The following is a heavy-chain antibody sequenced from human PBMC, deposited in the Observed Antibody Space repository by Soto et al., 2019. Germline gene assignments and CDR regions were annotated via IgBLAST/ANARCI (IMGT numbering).Heavy chain of an antibody. D-gene: IGHD3-10*01. CDR3: ARGVYYGSGSYYHYYYYGMDV. CDR1: GGTFSSYA. J-gene: IGHJ6*02. V-gene: IGHV1-69*01. Sequence: QVQLVQSGAEVKKPGSSVKVSCKASGGTFSSYAISWVRQAPGQGLEWMGGIIPIFGTANYAQKFQGRVTITADESTSTAYMELSNLRSEDTAVYYCARGVYYGSGSYYHYYYYGMDVWGQGTTVTVSS. CDR2: IIPIFGTA.